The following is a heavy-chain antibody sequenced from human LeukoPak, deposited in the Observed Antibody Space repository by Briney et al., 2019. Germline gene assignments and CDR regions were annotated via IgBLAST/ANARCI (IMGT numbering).Heavy chain of an antibody. CDR2: ITSSSGYI. Sequence: GGSLRLSCAASGFPFSSYTMNWVRQTPGKGLEWISSITSSSGYIYSADSAKGRFTISRDNAKNSLYLEMNSLRVEDTAVNYCARGSGAAAYWGQGTLVTVSS. CDR1: GFPFSSYT. J-gene: IGHJ4*02. D-gene: IGHD2-15*01. CDR3: ARGSGAAAY. V-gene: IGHV3-21*01.